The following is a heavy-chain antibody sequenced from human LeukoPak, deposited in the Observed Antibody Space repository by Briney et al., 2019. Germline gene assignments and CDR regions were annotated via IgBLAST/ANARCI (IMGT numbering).Heavy chain of an antibody. J-gene: IGHJ4*02. V-gene: IGHV4-59*12. CDR3: ARVSGYYYSWVDY. D-gene: IGHD3-22*01. Sequence: SETLSLTCTVSGGSFSTYYWSWIRQPPGKGLEWIGYIYYSGSTNYNPSLQSRVTISVDTSKNQFSLKLSSVTAAATAVYYCARVSGYYYSWVDYWGQGTLVTVSS. CDR2: IYYSGST. CDR1: GGSFSTYY.